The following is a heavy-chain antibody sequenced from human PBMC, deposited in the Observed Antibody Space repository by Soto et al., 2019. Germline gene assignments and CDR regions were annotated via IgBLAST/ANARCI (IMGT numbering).Heavy chain of an antibody. Sequence: WGSLRLSCSASVFTFSSYAMSWFRQAPGKGLEWVSAISGSGGSTYYADSVKGRFTISRDNSKNTLYLQMNSLRAEDTAVYYCAKCDCYQPCYFDYWGQGTLVTVSS. J-gene: IGHJ4*02. D-gene: IGHD2-21*02. CDR2: ISGSGGST. CDR3: AKCDCYQPCYFDY. CDR1: VFTFSSYA. V-gene: IGHV3-23*01.